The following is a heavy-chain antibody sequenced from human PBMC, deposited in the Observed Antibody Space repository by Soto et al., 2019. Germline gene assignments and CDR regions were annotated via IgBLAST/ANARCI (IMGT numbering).Heavy chain of an antibody. V-gene: IGHV4-61*01. J-gene: IGHJ6*02. Sequence: PSETLSLTCTVSGDSIGTTHSYWTWIRQPPGKGLEWIGYIYYSGSTNYNPSLKSRVTISLDTSNSQFSLRLSSVTAADTAVYYCARTFCSTTSCQAHDMDVWGQGTTVTVSS. CDR2: IYYSGST. CDR1: GDSIGTTHSY. D-gene: IGHD2-2*01. CDR3: ARTFCSTTSCQAHDMDV.